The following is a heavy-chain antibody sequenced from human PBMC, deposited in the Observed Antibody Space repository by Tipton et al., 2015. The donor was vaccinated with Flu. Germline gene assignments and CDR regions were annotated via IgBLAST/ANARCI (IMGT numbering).Heavy chain of an antibody. CDR2: IYYSGNT. J-gene: IGHJ4*02. V-gene: IGHV4-59*01. D-gene: IGHD5-24*01. CDR3: VGGYNYGDY. CDR1: GISISSYY. Sequence: TLSLTCTVSGISISSYYWSWIRQSPGKGLEWIGDIYYSGNTNYNPSLKSRVTISIDTSKNQFSLKLSSVTAADTAVYYCVGGYNYGDYWGQGTLVTVSS.